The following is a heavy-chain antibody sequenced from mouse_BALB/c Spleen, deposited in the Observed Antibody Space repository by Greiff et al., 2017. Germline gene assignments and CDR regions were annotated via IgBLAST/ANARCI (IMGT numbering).Heavy chain of an antibody. Sequence: DVKLVESGGDLVKPGGSLKLSCAASGFTFSSYGMSWVRQTPDKRLEWVATISSGGSYTYYPDSVKGRFTISRDNAKNTLYLQMSSLKSEDTAMYYCARRVRYAMDYWGQGTSVTVSS. J-gene: IGHJ4*01. CDR2: ISSGGSYT. V-gene: IGHV5-6*02. CDR3: ARRVRYAMDY. D-gene: IGHD2-14*01. CDR1: GFTFSSYG.